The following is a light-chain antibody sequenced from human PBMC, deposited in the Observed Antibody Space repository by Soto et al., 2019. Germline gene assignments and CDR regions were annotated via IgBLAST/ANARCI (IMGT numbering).Light chain of an antibody. Sequence: EIVLTQSPGTLSLSPGERATLSCRASQSVSSSYLAWYQQKPGQAPRLLIYGASSRATGIPDRFSGSGSGTDFTITISRLEPEDCGVYYCQQYGSSPMTFGQGTKVEIK. V-gene: IGKV3-20*01. CDR3: QQYGSSPMT. J-gene: IGKJ1*01. CDR2: GAS. CDR1: QSVSSSY.